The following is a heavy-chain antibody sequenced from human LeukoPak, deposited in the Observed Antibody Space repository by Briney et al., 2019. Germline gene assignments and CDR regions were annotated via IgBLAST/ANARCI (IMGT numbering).Heavy chain of an antibody. CDR2: IYYSGST. J-gene: IGHJ3*02. CDR1: GGSISSYY. Sequence: SETLSLTCTVSGGSISSYYWSWIRQPPGKGLEWIGYIYYSGSTNYNPSLKSRVTISVDTSKNQLSLKLSSVTAADTAVYYCARVGLDYYDSSGPYAFDIWGQGTMVTVSS. CDR3: ARVGLDYYDSSGPYAFDI. V-gene: IGHV4-59*01. D-gene: IGHD3-22*01.